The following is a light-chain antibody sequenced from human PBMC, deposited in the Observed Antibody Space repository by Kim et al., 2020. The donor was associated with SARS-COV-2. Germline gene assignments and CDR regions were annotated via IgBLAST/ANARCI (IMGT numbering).Light chain of an antibody. CDR3: SAWDESLDGWV. CDR2: SDY. J-gene: IGLJ3*02. CDR1: TSNIGSNN. V-gene: IGLV1-44*01. Sequence: QSVLTQPPSVSATPGQRVTMSCSGSTSNIGSNNVNWYQQFPGTAPKLLIYSDYQRPSGVPDRFSGSKSGTSASLAISGLRSEDEADYYCSAWDESLDGWVFGGGTQLTVL.